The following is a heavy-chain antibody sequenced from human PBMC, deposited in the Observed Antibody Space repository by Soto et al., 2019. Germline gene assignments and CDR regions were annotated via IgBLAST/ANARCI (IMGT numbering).Heavy chain of an antibody. D-gene: IGHD5-12*01. CDR2: ISGSSSTI. J-gene: IGHJ4*02. CDR3: ARDPYSGADLDFDS. V-gene: IGHV3-48*01. CDR1: GLSFNRFN. Sequence: GGSLRLSCAASGLSFNRFNMNWVRQAPGKGLEWVSYISGSSSTIYYADSVKGRFTISRDNVKNSLYLQISSLRVEDTAVYYCARDPYSGADLDFDSWGQGTLVTVSS.